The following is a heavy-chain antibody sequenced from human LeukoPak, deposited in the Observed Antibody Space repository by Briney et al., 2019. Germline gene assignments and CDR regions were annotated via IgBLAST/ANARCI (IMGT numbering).Heavy chain of an antibody. Sequence: ASVKVSCKASGYTFTDYYIHWVRRAPGQGLEWMGWIDPISGVTRCTQKFQGRVTMTRDTSISTVYLDLSGLTFDDTAVYYCATDNYGTLDYWGQGTLVTVSS. D-gene: IGHD3-16*01. V-gene: IGHV1-2*02. CDR1: GYTFTDYY. CDR3: ATDNYGTLDY. CDR2: IDPISGVT. J-gene: IGHJ4*02.